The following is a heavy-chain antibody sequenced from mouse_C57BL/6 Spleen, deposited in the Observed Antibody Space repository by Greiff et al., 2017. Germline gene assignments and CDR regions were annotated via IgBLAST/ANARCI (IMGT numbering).Heavy chain of an antibody. Sequence: QVQLQQSGAELARPGASVKLSCKASGYTFTSYGISWVKQRTGQGLEWIGVIYPRSGNTYYNEKFKGKATLTADKSSSTAYMELRSLTSEDSAVYFCARYHYYGSGYWGQGTTLTVSS. CDR2: IYPRSGNT. J-gene: IGHJ2*01. D-gene: IGHD1-1*01. V-gene: IGHV1-81*01. CDR3: ARYHYYGSGY. CDR1: GYTFTSYG.